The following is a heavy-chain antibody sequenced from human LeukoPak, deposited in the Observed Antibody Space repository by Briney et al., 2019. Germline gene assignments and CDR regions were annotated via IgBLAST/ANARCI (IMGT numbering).Heavy chain of an antibody. Sequence: GASVKVSCKXSGYTFTSYYMHWVRQAPGQGLEWMGIINPSGGSTSYSQKFQGRVTMTRDTSTSTVYMELSSLRSEDTAVYYCARVDSAMAPGDAFDIWGQGTMVTVSS. V-gene: IGHV1-46*03. CDR2: INPSGGST. J-gene: IGHJ3*02. D-gene: IGHD5-18*01. CDR3: ARVDSAMAPGDAFDI. CDR1: GYTFTSYY.